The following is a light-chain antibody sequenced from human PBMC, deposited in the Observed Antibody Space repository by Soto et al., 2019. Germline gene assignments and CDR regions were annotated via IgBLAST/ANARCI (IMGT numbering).Light chain of an antibody. J-gene: IGLJ2*01. CDR3: QAWDSSVV. Sequence: SYELTQPLSVSVSPGQTASITCSGDKLGDKYVCWYQQKPGQSPVLVIYQDNKRPSGIPERFSGSNSGNTATLTISGTQAMDEADYYCQAWDSSVVFGGGTKLTVL. V-gene: IGLV3-1*01. CDR1: KLGDKY. CDR2: QDN.